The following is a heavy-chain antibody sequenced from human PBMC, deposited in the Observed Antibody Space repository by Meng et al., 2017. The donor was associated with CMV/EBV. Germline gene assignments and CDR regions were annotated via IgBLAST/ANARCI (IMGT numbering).Heavy chain of an antibody. J-gene: IGHJ5*02. CDR2: IYYSGST. D-gene: IGHD1-26*01. Sequence: GSLRLSCTVSGGSISSSSYYWGWIRQPPGTGLEWIGSIYYSGSTYYNPSLKSRVTISVDTSKNQFSLKLSSVTAADTAVYYCARRHSGSYYFDPWGQGTLVTVSS. V-gene: IGHV4-39*01. CDR1: GGSISSSSYY. CDR3: ARRHSGSYYFDP.